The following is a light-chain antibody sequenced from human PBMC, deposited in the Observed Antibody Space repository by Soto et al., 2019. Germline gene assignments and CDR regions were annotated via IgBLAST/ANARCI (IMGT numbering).Light chain of an antibody. V-gene: IGKV1-17*01. Sequence: DIQMTPSPASVSASVGDRVTITCRASQGIRNDLAWYQQKPGKAPKLLIYAASTLQSGVPSRFSGSGSGTDFTLTISSLQPEDFATYYCQQLNSYLTFGGGTRWIS. CDR3: QQLNSYLT. CDR2: AAS. CDR1: QGIRND. J-gene: IGKJ4*01.